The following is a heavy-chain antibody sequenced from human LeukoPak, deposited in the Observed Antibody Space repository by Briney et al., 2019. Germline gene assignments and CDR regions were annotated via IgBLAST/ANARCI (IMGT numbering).Heavy chain of an antibody. V-gene: IGHV1-8*03. CDR3: ARGGRITIFGVVIRGNWFDP. CDR1: GYTFTSYD. D-gene: IGHD3-3*01. Sequence: ASVKVSCKASGYTFTSYDINWVRQATGHGLEWMGWMNPNSGNTGYAQKFQGRVTSTRNTSISTAYMELSSLRSEDTAVYYCARGGRITIFGVVIRGNWFDPWGQGTLVTVSS. CDR2: MNPNSGNT. J-gene: IGHJ5*02.